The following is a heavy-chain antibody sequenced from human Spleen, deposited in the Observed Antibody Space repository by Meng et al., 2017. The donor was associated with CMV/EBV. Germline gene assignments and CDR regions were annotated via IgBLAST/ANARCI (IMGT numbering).Heavy chain of an antibody. V-gene: IGHV4-34*12. CDR1: GGSFSTHS. Sequence: SLTCAFYGGSFSTHSWSWTRQTPGKGLEWIGEVVHGGRATYHPSLQSRLTMSIDVSGNQFSLKLTSVTAADTAVYFCVRNGYYSHDSWGQGTLVTVSS. CDR2: VVHGGRA. D-gene: IGHD3-3*01. CDR3: VRNGYYSHDS. J-gene: IGHJ4*02.